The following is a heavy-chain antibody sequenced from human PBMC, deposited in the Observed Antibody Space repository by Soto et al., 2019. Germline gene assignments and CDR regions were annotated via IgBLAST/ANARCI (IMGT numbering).Heavy chain of an antibody. CDR2: MNPNNGDT. Sequence: QVPLVQSGAEVKKPGASVKVSCKASGYTFTTYDVNWMRQATGQGPEWLGWMNPNNGDTGYAQKFQGRVTLTGDTSMNTAYMELSSLTYEDTAVYYCARNRRETGDFDYWGQGTLVTVSS. CDR3: ARNRRETGDFDY. D-gene: IGHD7-27*01. CDR1: GYTFTTYD. J-gene: IGHJ4*02. V-gene: IGHV1-8*02.